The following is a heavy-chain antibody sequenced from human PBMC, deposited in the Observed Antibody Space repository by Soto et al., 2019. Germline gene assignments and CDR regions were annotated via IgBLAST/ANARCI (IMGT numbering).Heavy chain of an antibody. CDR3: AKNGVLWFGEETGYFDY. CDR2: ISYDGSNK. Sequence: QVQVVESGGGVVQPGRSLRLSCAASGFTFSSYGMHWVRQAPGKGLEWVAVISYDGSNKYYADSVKGRFTISRDNSKNTLYLQMNSLRAEDTAVYYCAKNGVLWFGEETGYFDYWGQGTLVTVSS. J-gene: IGHJ4*02. D-gene: IGHD3-10*01. CDR1: GFTFSSYG. V-gene: IGHV3-30*18.